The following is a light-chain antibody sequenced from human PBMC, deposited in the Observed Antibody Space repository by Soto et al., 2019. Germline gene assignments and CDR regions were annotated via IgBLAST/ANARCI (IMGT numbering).Light chain of an antibody. CDR1: QSVGSY. V-gene: IGKV3-11*01. Sequence: EIVLAQSPATLSLSPGERATLSCRASQSVGSYLSWYQQKPGQAPRLLIYDASSRATGIPARFSGSGSGTDFTLTISSLAPEDFVVYYCRRRSNGPRTFGKGTKV. CDR2: DAS. J-gene: IGKJ1*01. CDR3: RRRSNGPRT.